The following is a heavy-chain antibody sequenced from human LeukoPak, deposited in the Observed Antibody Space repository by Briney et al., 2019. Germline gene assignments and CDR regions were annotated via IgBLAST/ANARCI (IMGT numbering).Heavy chain of an antibody. CDR1: GGSISSYY. CDR2: IYYSGST. Sequence: SETLSLTCTVSGGSISSYYWSWIRQPPGKGLEWIGYIYYSGSTNYNPSLKSRVTISVDTSKNQFSLKLSSVTAADTAVYYCARSYGYSYAYFDYWGQGTLVTVSS. CDR3: ARSYGYSYAYFDY. J-gene: IGHJ4*02. D-gene: IGHD5-18*01. V-gene: IGHV4-59*01.